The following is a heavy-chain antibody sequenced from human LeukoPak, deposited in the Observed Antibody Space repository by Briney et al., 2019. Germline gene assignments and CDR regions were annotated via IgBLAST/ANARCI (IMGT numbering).Heavy chain of an antibody. CDR3: AKELPSHCSSTSCYDYYFDY. Sequence: GGSLRLSCAASGXTFSSYAVSWVRQAPGKGLEWVSAISGSGGSTYYADSVKGRFTISRDNSKNTLYLQMNSLRAEDTAVYYCAKELPSHCSSTSCYDYYFDYWGQGTLVTVSS. CDR1: GXTFSSYA. D-gene: IGHD2-2*01. CDR2: ISGSGGST. V-gene: IGHV3-23*01. J-gene: IGHJ4*02.